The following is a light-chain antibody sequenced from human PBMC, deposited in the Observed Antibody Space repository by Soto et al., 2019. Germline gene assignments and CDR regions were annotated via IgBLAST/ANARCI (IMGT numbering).Light chain of an antibody. CDR3: QSHDSSLSAYV. CDR2: GNS. J-gene: IGLJ1*01. Sequence: QSVLTPPPSVSGAPGQSVTISCTGSSSNIGAGYDVHWYQQLPGTAPKLLIYGNSNRPSGVPDRFSGSKSGTSASLAITGLQAEDEADFYCQSHDSSLSAYVFGTGTKVTVL. V-gene: IGLV1-40*01. CDR1: SSNIGAGYD.